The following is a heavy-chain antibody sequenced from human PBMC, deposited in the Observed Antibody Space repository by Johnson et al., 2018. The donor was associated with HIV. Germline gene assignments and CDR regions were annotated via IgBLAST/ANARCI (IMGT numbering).Heavy chain of an antibody. V-gene: IGHV3-9*01. CDR2: LTWNSDTT. CDR3: ARPAHAFDI. Sequence: VHLVESGGGLVQPGGSLRLSCTDSGFTFDHYAMHWVRQPPGKGLEWVSGLTWNSDTTGYADSVKGRFTISRDNSKNTLYLQMNSLRAEDTAMYYCARPAHAFDIWGQGTMVTVSS. CDR1: GFTFDHYA. J-gene: IGHJ3*02.